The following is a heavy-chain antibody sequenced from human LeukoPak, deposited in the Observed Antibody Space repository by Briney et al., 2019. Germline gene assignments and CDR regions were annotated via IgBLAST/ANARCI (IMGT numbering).Heavy chain of an antibody. D-gene: IGHD3-22*01. CDR2: INHSGIT. Sequence: SGTLSLTCAVSRGSISSSNWWSWVRQPPGKGLEWIGEINHSGITNYNPSLKSRVTISVDNSKNQLSLKLSSVTAADTAVYYCARVVGLIRGYGFDIWGQGTMVSVSS. J-gene: IGHJ3*02. V-gene: IGHV4-4*02. CDR1: RGSISSSNW. CDR3: ARVVGLIRGYGFDI.